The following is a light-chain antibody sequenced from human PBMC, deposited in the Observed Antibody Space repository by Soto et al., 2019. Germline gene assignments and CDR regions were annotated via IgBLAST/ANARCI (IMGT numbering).Light chain of an antibody. V-gene: IGKV3-15*01. CDR3: QQYNNWPPLT. CDR1: QSVSSN. CDR2: GAS. Sequence: EKVMTQSPATLSVSQGERATLSCRASQSVSSNLAWYQQKPGQAPRLLIYGASTRATGIPARFSGSGSGTEFTLTISSLQSEDFAVYYCQQYNNWPPLTFGGGTKVDIK. J-gene: IGKJ4*01.